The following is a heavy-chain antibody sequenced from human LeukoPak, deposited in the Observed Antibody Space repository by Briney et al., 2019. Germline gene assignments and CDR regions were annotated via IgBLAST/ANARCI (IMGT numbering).Heavy chain of an antibody. D-gene: IGHD3-22*01. Sequence: PSDTLSLTCAVSAGSTCNSYCSWARQPPGKGLEFIGYISTGGDINYSPSLRSRATMSINPSNNQLSLTLTSVTTADTAVYFCVRGPGRGYDLEPWGQGSPVTVSS. V-gene: IGHV4-4*08. J-gene: IGHJ5*02. CDR1: AGSTCNSY. CDR2: ISTGGDI. CDR3: VRGPGRGYDLEP.